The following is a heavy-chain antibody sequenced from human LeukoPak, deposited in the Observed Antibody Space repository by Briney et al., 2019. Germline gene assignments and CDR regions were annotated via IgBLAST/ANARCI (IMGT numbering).Heavy chain of an antibody. CDR2: ITSGGSYT. D-gene: IGHD4/OR15-4a*01. CDR3: ARHPMIGLWYFAGRTYNWFDP. CDR1: KITFSTYN. J-gene: IGHJ5*02. V-gene: IGHV3-21*01. Sequence: GGSLRLSCAASKITFSTYNMNWVRQAPGKGLEWVSSITSGGSYTFYADSVKGRFTISRDNAKNSLYLQMNSLRAEDTAVYYCARHPMIGLWYFAGRTYNWFDPWGQGTLATVSS.